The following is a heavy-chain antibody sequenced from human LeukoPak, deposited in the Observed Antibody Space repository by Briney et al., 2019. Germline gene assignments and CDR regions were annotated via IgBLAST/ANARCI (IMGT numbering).Heavy chain of an antibody. D-gene: IGHD3-9*01. Sequence: SETLSLTRTVYGGSFSGYYWSWIRQPPGKGLEWIGEISHSGSTNYNPPLKSRVTISLDTSKNQFSLKLTSVTAADTAVYYCARYFDWPYAFDIWGQGTVVTVSP. CDR1: GGSFSGYY. J-gene: IGHJ3*02. CDR2: ISHSGST. V-gene: IGHV4-34*01. CDR3: ARYFDWPYAFDI.